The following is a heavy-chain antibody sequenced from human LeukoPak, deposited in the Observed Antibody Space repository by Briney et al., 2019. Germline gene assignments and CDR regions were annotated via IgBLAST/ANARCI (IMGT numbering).Heavy chain of an antibody. D-gene: IGHD6-19*01. Sequence: GGSPRLSCAASGFTFSSYAMHWVRQAPGKGLEWVAVISYDGSNKYYADSVKGRFTISRDNSKNTLYLQMNSLGAEDTAVYYCAISGYSSGWFETNFDYWGQGTLVAVSS. V-gene: IGHV3-30-3*01. CDR2: ISYDGSNK. J-gene: IGHJ4*02. CDR3: AISGYSSGWFETNFDY. CDR1: GFTFSSYA.